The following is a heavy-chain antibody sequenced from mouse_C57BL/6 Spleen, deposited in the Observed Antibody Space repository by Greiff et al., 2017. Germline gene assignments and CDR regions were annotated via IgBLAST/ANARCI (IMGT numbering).Heavy chain of an antibody. V-gene: IGHV8-12*01. CDR3: ARRADDGYYNYAMDY. Sequence: ESGPGILQSSQTLSLTCSFSGFSLSTSGMGVSWIRQPSGKGLEWLAHIYWDDDKRYNPSLKSRITISKDTSRNQVFLKVTSVDTADTATYYCARRADDGYYNYAMDYWGQGTSVTVSS. CDR1: GFSLSTSGMG. CDR2: IYWDDDK. J-gene: IGHJ4*01. D-gene: IGHD2-3*01.